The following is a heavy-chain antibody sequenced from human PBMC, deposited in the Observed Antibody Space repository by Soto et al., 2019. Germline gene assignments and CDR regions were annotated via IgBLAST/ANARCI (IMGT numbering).Heavy chain of an antibody. CDR3: SRDRARSVLDY. D-gene: IGHD3-3*01. J-gene: IGHJ4*02. Sequence: SETLSLTCAVSGGSISSGGYSWSWIRQPPGKGLEWIGYIYHSGSTYYNPSLKSRVTISVDRSKNQFSLKLSSVTAADTAVYYCSRDRARSVLDYWGQGTLVTVSS. CDR2: IYHSGST. V-gene: IGHV4-30-2*01. CDR1: GGSISSGGYS.